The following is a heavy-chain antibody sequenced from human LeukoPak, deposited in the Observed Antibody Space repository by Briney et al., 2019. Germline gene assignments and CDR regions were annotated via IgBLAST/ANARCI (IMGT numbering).Heavy chain of an antibody. CDR2: IYYSGST. J-gene: IGHJ6*03. V-gene: IGHV4-59*12. Sequence: SETLSLTCTVSGGSISSYYWSWIRQPPGKGLEWIGYIYYSGSTNYNPSLKSRVTISVDTSKNQFSLKLSSVTAADTAVYYCARDRRQWLTLNYYYYYYMDVWGKGTTVTISS. D-gene: IGHD6-19*01. CDR3: ARDRRQWLTLNYYYYYYMDV. CDR1: GGSISSYY.